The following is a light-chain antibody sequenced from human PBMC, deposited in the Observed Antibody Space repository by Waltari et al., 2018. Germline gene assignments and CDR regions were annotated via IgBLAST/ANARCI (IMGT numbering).Light chain of an antibody. CDR1: SLRRYY. CDR3: HSRDGSGSGGS. V-gene: IGLV3-19*01. CDR2: DQN. J-gene: IGLJ2*01. Sequence: SSELTQDPAVSVAMGQTVTITCQGHSLRRYYARWYQQRPGQAPILVIYDQNTRPSGVPDRFSGYRSENTASLTITGAQAEDEAAYYCHSRDGSGSGGSFGGGTKLTVL.